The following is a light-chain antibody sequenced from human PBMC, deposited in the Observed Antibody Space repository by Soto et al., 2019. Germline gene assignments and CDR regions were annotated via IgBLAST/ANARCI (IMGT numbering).Light chain of an antibody. Sequence: DIVMTQSPDSLAVSLGERATINCKSSQSVFYSSNNKNYLAWYQQKPGQLPNLLIYWASTRESGVPDRFSGSGSGTDFTLTISSLQAEDVAVYYCQQYYGIPYTFGQGTKLEIK. CDR1: QSVFYSSNNKNY. CDR2: WAS. V-gene: IGKV4-1*01. CDR3: QQYYGIPYT. J-gene: IGKJ2*01.